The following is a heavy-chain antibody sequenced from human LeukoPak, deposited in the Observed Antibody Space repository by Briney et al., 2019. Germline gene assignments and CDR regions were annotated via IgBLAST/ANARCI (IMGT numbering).Heavy chain of an antibody. J-gene: IGHJ4*02. D-gene: IGHD2-8*01. Sequence: ASVKVSCKASGYTFTGYYMHWVRQAPGQGLEWMGWINPNSGGTNYAQKFQGRVTMTRDTSISTAYMELSRLRSDDTAVYYCARDQIVYGGPPAGYWSQGTLVTVSS. CDR1: GYTFTGYY. CDR2: INPNSGGT. CDR3: ARDQIVYGGPPAGY. V-gene: IGHV1-2*02.